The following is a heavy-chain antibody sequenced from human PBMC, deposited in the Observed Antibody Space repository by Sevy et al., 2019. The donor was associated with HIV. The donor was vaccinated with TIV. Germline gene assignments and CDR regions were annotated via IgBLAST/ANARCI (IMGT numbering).Heavy chain of an antibody. V-gene: IGHV3-30*18. CDR3: AKKTSAYISSALGC. J-gene: IGHJ4*02. CDR2: ISYDGSHQ. Sequence: GGSLRLSCAASGFTFRNYGMHWVRQAPGKGLEWVAVISYDGSHQNYADSVKGRFTISRDKSKNTLSLQMNTLTVEDTAVYYCAKKTSAYISSALGCWGQGTPVTVSS. D-gene: IGHD2-21*01. CDR1: GFTFRNYG.